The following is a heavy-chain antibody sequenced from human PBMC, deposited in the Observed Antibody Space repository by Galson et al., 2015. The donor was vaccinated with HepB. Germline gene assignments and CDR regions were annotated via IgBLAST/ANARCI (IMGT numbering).Heavy chain of an antibody. V-gene: IGHV1-46*01. D-gene: IGHD3-9*01. Sequence: SVKVSCKASGDTFTNYYMHWVRQAPGQGLEWMGIINPSAGTTTYAQQFQGRVAMTRDTSTSTVYMELSSLRSEDTAVYFCARDKSEIRHYDILTGYNPPVYWGQGTLVTVFS. CDR3: ARDKSEIRHYDILTGYNPPVY. CDR1: GDTFTNYY. J-gene: IGHJ4*02. CDR2: INPSAGTT.